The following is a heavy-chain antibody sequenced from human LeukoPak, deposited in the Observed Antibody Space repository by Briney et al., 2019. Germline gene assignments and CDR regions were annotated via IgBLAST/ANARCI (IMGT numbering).Heavy chain of an antibody. CDR2: IKSKTDGGTT. CDR3: TTGGWLRSLGY. D-gene: IGHD5-12*01. J-gene: IGHJ4*02. Sequence: NPGRSLRLSCAASGFTFSTYAMSWVRQAPGKGLEWVGRIKSKTDGGTTDYAAPVKGRFTISRDDSKNTLYLQMNSLKTEDTAVYYCTTGGWLRSLGYWGQGTLVTVSS. CDR1: GFTFSTYA. V-gene: IGHV3-15*01.